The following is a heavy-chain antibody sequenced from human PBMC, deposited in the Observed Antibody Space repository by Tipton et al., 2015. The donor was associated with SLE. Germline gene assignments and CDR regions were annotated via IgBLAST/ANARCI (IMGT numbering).Heavy chain of an antibody. CDR3: ARRPWGGFDY. V-gene: IGHV4-61*09. CDR2: IFPSGST. CDR1: GGSITSGSHY. J-gene: IGHJ4*02. D-gene: IGHD3-10*01. Sequence: TLSLTCTVSGGSITSGSHYWTWFRQPAGKGLEWIGYIFPSGSTNYNPSLKSRVTISVDTSKNQFSLRLSSVTAADTAVYYCARRPWGGFDYWGQGTLVTVSS.